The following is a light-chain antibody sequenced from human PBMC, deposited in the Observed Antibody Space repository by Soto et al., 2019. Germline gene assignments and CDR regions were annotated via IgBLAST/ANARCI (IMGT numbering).Light chain of an antibody. V-gene: IGKV3-20*01. CDR3: QQYGSSPLIT. CDR2: GAS. CDR1: QSVSSSY. J-gene: IGKJ5*01. Sequence: EIVLTQSPGTLSLSPGERATLSCRASQSVSSSYLAWYQQKPGQAPRLLIYGASSRATGIPDRFSGSGSGTDFTLTISRLEPEDFAVHYCQQYGSSPLITFGQGTRLEMK.